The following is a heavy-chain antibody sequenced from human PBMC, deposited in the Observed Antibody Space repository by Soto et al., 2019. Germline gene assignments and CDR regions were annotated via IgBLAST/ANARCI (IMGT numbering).Heavy chain of an antibody. CDR2: ISAYNGNT. CDR1: GYTFTSYG. CDR3: ARVPIVVVVAVSSPNLAFDI. D-gene: IGHD2-15*01. V-gene: IGHV1-18*01. Sequence: QVQLVQSGAEVKKPGASVKVSCKASGYTFTSYGISWVRQAPGQGLEWMGWISAYNGNTNYAQKLQGRVTMTTDTSTSTAYMELRSLRSDDTAVYYCARVPIVVVVAVSSPNLAFDIWGQGTMVTVSS. J-gene: IGHJ3*02.